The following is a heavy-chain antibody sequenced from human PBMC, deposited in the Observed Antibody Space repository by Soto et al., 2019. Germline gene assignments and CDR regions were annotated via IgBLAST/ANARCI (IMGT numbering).Heavy chain of an antibody. D-gene: IGHD4-17*01. CDR1: GGSISSSSYY. CDR3: ARCYGDYYYYGMDV. J-gene: IGHJ6*02. CDR2: IYYSGST. V-gene: IGHV4-39*01. Sequence: SETLSLPCTVSGGSISSSSYYWGWIRQPPGKGLEWIGSIYYSGSTYYNPSLKSRVTISVDTSKNQFSLKLSSVTAADTAVYYCARCYGDYYYYGMDVWGQGTTVTVSS.